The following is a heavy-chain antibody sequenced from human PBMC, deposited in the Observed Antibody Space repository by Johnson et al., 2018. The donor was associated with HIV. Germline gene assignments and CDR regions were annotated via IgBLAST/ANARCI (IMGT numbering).Heavy chain of an antibody. CDR2: ISLDGSNK. Sequence: QMQLVESGGGVVQPGRSLRLSCAASGFTFSNYAMHWVRQAPGKGLEWVSVISLDGSNKYYADSVKGRFTISRDTSKNTLYLQMNSLRAQDTAVYYCAGDHMDQEHIISAFDMWGQGTMVTVSS. CDR3: AGDHMDQEHIISAFDM. CDR1: GFTFSNYA. V-gene: IGHV3-30*04. D-gene: IGHD1/OR15-1a*01. J-gene: IGHJ3*02.